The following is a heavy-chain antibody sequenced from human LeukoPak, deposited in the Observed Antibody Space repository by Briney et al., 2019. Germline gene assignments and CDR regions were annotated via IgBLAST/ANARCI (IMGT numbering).Heavy chain of an antibody. CDR1: GYTFTSYG. Sequence: GASVKVFCKASGYTFTSYGISWVRQAPGQGLEWMGWISAYNGNTNYAQKLQGRVTMTTDTSTSTGYMELRSMRSDDTAVYYCARDDYGDYPRPYYYYYGMDVWGQGTTVTVSS. CDR2: ISAYNGNT. J-gene: IGHJ6*02. V-gene: IGHV1-18*01. D-gene: IGHD4-17*01. CDR3: ARDDYGDYPRPYYYYYGMDV.